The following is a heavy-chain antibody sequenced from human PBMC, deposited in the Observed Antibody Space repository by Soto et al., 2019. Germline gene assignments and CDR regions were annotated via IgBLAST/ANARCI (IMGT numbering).Heavy chain of an antibody. J-gene: IGHJ4*02. Sequence: EVQLVESGGGLVQPGGSLRLSCAASGFTFSNYWMTWVRQAPGKGPEWVANIKQDGSEKYYVDSVRGRFTISRDNAKNSLYLQMNSLRGEDTAVYYCAREGRWGQGTLVTVSS. CDR3: AREGR. CDR2: IKQDGSEK. CDR1: GFTFSNYW. V-gene: IGHV3-7*01.